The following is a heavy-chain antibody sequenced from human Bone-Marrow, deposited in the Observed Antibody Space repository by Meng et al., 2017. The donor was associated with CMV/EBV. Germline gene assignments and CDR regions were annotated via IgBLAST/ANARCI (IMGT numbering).Heavy chain of an antibody. CDR1: GFTVSSNY. CDR2: IYSGGST. Sequence: GSLRLSCAASGFTVSSNYMSWVRQAPGKGLEWVSVIYSGGSTYYADSVKGRFTISRDNSKNTLYLQMNSLRAEDTAVYYCARDEGGDNYFDYWGQGTLVTVSS. V-gene: IGHV3-53*01. D-gene: IGHD2-21*01. CDR3: ARDEGGDNYFDY. J-gene: IGHJ4*02.